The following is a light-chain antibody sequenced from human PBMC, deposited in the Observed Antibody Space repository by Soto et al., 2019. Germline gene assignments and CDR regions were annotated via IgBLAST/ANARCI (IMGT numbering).Light chain of an antibody. Sequence: NFMLTQPQSVSESPGKTVTISCTRISGSIASNSVQWFQQRPGSAPTTVIFEDDQRPSGVPDRFSGSIDSSSNSASLTISGLKTEDEADYYCLSFDSDTQVFGGGTKVTVL. CDR1: SGSIASNS. CDR3: LSFDSDTQV. J-gene: IGLJ3*02. V-gene: IGLV6-57*03. CDR2: EDD.